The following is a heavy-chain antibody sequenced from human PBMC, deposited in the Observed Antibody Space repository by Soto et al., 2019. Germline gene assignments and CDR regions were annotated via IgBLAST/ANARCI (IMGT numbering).Heavy chain of an antibody. D-gene: IGHD3-16*01. CDR2: ISGFNGNT. J-gene: IGHJ4*02. Sequence: ASVKVSCKASGYTFNFYGMTWVRQGPGQGLEWMGWISGFNGNTNYAADLQGRVTMTTDTSTSTAYMELRGLRSDDTAVYYCARIGVSSGHESPDFDSWGEGTMVTVYS. CDR3: ARIGVSSGHESPDFDS. CDR1: GYTFNFYG. V-gene: IGHV1-18*01.